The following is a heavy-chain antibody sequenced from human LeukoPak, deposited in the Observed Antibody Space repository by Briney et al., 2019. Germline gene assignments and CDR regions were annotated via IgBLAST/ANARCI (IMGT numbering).Heavy chain of an antibody. CDR1: VFPVRSHW. CDR3: ARSLGYSSGG. CDR2: ISTDGTKT. Sequence: GGSLRLAFAASVFPVRSHWIHSVRQVPGNGLVWDSHISTDGTKTNYADSVKGRFTISRDNDKDTLYLQLNSLRAEDTAIYYCARSLGYSSGGWGQGTLVTVSS. V-gene: IGHV3-74*01. J-gene: IGHJ4*02. D-gene: IGHD2-15*01.